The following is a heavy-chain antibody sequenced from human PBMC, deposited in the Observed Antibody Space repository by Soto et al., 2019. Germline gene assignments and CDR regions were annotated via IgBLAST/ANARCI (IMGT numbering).Heavy chain of an antibody. Sequence: QVQLQESGPGLVKPSQTLSLTCTVSGGSISSGGYYWSWIRQHPGKGLEWIGYIYYSGSTNYNPSLKSRVTKSVDTSKDQFSLKLSSVTAADTAVYYWASGLRRSALFYWGQGTLVTVSS. D-gene: IGHD3-3*01. CDR1: GGSISSGGYY. CDR2: IYYSGST. J-gene: IGHJ4*02. V-gene: IGHV4-31*03. CDR3: ASGLRRSALFY.